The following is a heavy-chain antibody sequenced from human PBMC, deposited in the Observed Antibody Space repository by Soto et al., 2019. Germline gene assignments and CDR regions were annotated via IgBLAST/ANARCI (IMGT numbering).Heavy chain of an antibody. J-gene: IGHJ4*02. Sequence: SETLSLTCRVSGDSISSTFWWTWVRQPPGKGLEWIGEVYHSGSTRYNPSLKSRVTISVDTSKNQFSLKLSSVTAADTAVYYCMLGSGWKDFDYWGQGTLVTVSS. D-gene: IGHD3-22*01. CDR2: VYHSGST. CDR3: MLGSGWKDFDY. V-gene: IGHV4-4*02. CDR1: GDSISSTFW.